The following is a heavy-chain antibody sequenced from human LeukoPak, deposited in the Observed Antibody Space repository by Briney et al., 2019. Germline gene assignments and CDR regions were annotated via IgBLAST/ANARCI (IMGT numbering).Heavy chain of an antibody. Sequence: SVKVSCKASGGTFSSYAISWVRQAPGQGLEWMGGIIPIFGTANYAQKFQGRVTITADESTSTAYMELSSLRSEDTAVYYCALRFLEWLLYLYWGQGTLVTVSS. J-gene: IGHJ4*02. D-gene: IGHD3-3*01. CDR2: IIPIFGTA. V-gene: IGHV1-69*01. CDR1: GGTFSSYA. CDR3: ALRFLEWLLYLY.